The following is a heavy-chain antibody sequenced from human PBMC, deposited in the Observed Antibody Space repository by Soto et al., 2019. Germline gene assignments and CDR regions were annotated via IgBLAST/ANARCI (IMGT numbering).Heavy chain of an antibody. CDR3: ARGLRAVGYCSGGSCYSNFDY. D-gene: IGHD2-15*01. V-gene: IGHV1-69*01. J-gene: IGHJ4*02. Sequence: QVQLVQSGAEVKKPGSSVKVSCKASGGTFSSYAISWVRQAPGQGLEWMGVIIPIFGTANYAQKFQGSVTMTADEYTSTAYMELSSLRSEDTAVYYCARGLRAVGYCSGGSCYSNFDYWCQGTLVTVSS. CDR1: GGTFSSYA. CDR2: IIPIFGTA.